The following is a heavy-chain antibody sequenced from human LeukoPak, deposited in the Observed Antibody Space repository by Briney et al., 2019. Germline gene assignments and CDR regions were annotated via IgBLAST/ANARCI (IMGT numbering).Heavy chain of an antibody. V-gene: IGHV4-4*07. CDR2: IYTSGST. CDR1: GGSISSYY. Sequence: PETLSLTCTVSGGSISSYYWSWIRQPAGKGLEWIGRIYTSGSTNYNPSLKSRVTMSVDTSKNQFSLKLSSVTAADTAVYYCARVKRGANYDFWSGLNWFDPWGQGTLVTVSS. D-gene: IGHD3-3*01. J-gene: IGHJ5*02. CDR3: ARVKRGANYDFWSGLNWFDP.